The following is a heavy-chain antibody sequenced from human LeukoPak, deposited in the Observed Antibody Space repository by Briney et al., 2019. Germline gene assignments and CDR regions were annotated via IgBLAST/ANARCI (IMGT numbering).Heavy chain of an antibody. Sequence: GGSLRLSCAATGFTFSSYGMHWVRQAPGKGLEWVAVISYDGSNKYYADSVKGRFTISRDNSKNTLYLQMNSLRAEDTAVYYCPKGFTVTADYWGQGTLVTVSS. CDR1: GFTFSSYG. J-gene: IGHJ4*02. V-gene: IGHV3-30*18. CDR3: PKGFTVTADY. D-gene: IGHD4-17*01. CDR2: ISYDGSNK.